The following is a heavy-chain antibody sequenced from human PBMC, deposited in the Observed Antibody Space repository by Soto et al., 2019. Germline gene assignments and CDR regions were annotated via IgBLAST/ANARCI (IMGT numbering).Heavy chain of an antibody. CDR2: ISGAGDST. CDR3: AKRAGDGYLDY. CDR1: GFTFSSYA. Sequence: EVQLLESGGGLVQPGETLRLSCAASGFTFSSYAMNWVRQAPGKGPEWVSLISGAGDSTYYADSVKGRFTISRDNSRNTLYLQMNSLSAEDTAIYYCAKRAGDGYLDYWGQGTLVTVSS. V-gene: IGHV3-23*01. J-gene: IGHJ4*02. D-gene: IGHD4-17*01.